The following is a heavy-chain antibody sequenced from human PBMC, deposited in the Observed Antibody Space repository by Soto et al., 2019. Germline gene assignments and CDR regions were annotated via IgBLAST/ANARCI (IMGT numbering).Heavy chain of an antibody. D-gene: IGHD6-13*01. CDR1: GYSFTSYW. V-gene: IGHV5-51*01. CDR3: ARHAPESRYSSYRKDSVGASPGLVDP. J-gene: IGHJ5*02. CDR2: IYPGDSDT. Sequence: GESLKISCKGSGYSFTSYWIGWVRQMPGKGLEWMGIIYPGDSDTRYSPSFQGQVTISADKSISTAYLQWRSLKASATAMSYSARHAPESRYSSYRKDSVGASPGLVDPWRRGTLVAVSS.